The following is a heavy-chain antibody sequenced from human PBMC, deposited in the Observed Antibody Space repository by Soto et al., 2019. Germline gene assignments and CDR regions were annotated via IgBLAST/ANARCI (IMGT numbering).Heavy chain of an antibody. D-gene: IGHD3-9*01. Sequence: SETLSLTCAVYCGSFSGYYWSWIRQPPGKGLEWIGEINHSGSTNYNPSLKSRVTMSVDTSKNQFSLKLSSVTAEDTAVYYCVRVFDTYYFDLWGQGNMVTVSS. CDR3: VRVFDTYYFDL. V-gene: IGHV4-34*01. CDR1: CGSFSGYY. J-gene: IGHJ4*02. CDR2: INHSGST.